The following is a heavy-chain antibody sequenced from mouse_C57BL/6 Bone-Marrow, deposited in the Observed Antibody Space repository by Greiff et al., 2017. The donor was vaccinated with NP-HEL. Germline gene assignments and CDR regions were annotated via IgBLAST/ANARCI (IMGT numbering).Heavy chain of an antibody. Sequence: EVQLQQSGPELVKPGASVKISCKASGYTFTDYYMNWVKQSHGKSLEWIGDINPNNGGTSYNQKFKGKATLTVDKSSSTAYMELRSLTSEDSAVYYCARWGLLWLRREYYFDYWGQGTTLTVSS. V-gene: IGHV1-26*01. CDR3: ARWGLLWLRREYYFDY. CDR2: INPNNGGT. CDR1: GYTFTDYY. J-gene: IGHJ2*01. D-gene: IGHD2-9*01.